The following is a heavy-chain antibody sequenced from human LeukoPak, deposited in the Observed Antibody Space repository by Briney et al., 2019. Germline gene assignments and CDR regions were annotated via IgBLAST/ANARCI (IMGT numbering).Heavy chain of an antibody. CDR2: FYYSGVT. V-gene: IGHV4-59*08. J-gene: IGHJ6*04. Sequence: SETLSLTCTISGDPINSYHWSWLRQPAGSKLEWIGYFYYSGVTNYNPSLKSRVTMSLDTSKKQFSLKLSSVTAADTAVYYCAWVAATMDVWGKGTTVTVSS. CDR1: GDPINSYH. D-gene: IGHD2-15*01. CDR3: AWVAATMDV.